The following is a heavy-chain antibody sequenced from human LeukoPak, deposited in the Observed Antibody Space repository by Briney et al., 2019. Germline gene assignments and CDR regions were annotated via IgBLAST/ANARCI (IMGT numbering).Heavy chain of an antibody. V-gene: IGHV4-59*08. D-gene: IGHD6-19*01. J-gene: IGHJ4*02. CDR2: MHSSGNT. CDR1: GGTISSYY. Sequence: SETLSPTCTVSGGTISSYYWNWIRQPPGKGLEWIGYMHSSGNTKYNPSLKSRVTISVDMSKNQFSLKLTSVTAADTAVYYCARWYSSGWAFDYWGQGTLVTVSS. CDR3: ARWYSSGWAFDY.